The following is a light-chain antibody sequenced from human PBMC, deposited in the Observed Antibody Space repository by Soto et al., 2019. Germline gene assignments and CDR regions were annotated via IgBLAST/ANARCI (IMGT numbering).Light chain of an antibody. CDR2: GAY. J-gene: IGKJ3*01. CDR1: QIVSSTY. CDR3: HNYDNSPQFP. V-gene: IGKV3-20*01. Sequence: EFLWTQSRGTLSLSPGERDTLSWRALQIVSSTYLAWYQQTPGRAPRLLIYGAYRRATGIPDRFSGSGSGTDFTLTIRRLEPEDFAMYYCHNYDNSPQFPFGTGPKVDIK.